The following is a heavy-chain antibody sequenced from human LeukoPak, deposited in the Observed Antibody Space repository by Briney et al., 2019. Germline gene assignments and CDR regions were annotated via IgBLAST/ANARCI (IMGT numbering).Heavy chain of an antibody. CDR1: GVTVSSNY. V-gene: IGHV3-53*01. D-gene: IGHD3-10*01. CDR3: ASFNYYGSGSYFVHGWFDP. Sequence: PGGSLRLSCAASGVTVSSNYMSWVRQAPGKGLEWVSVIYSAGSTYYADSVKGRFSISRDNAKNSLYLQMSSLRAVDTAVYYCASFNYYGSGSYFVHGWFDPWGQGTLVTVSS. CDR2: IYSAGST. J-gene: IGHJ5*02.